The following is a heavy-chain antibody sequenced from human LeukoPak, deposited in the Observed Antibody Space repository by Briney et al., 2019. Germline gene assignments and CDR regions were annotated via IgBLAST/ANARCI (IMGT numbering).Heavy chain of an antibody. Sequence: PGGSLRLSRAASGFTFSNYKINSVRQAPGKGLEWVSYISSTSSTIYYADSVKGRFTISRDNAKNSLYLQMHSLRAEDTAVYYCARDSVPTYSVSYFSAFDIWGQGTMVSVSS. CDR3: ARDSVPTYSVSYFSAFDI. CDR2: ISSTSSTI. CDR1: GFTFSNYK. D-gene: IGHD1-26*01. J-gene: IGHJ3*02. V-gene: IGHV3-48*01.